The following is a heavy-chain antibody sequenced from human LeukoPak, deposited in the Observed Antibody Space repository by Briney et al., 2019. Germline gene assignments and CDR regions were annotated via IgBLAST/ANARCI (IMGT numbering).Heavy chain of an antibody. Sequence: GGSLRLSCAAAGFTFSSYAMSWLRHAPRKRLELVSAITGSGGSTYYADRVKARFTISRDNSKNTLYLQMNSLRAEDRGVYYCAKFPKVVGARWFDPWGEGTLVTVSS. J-gene: IGHJ5*02. CDR2: ITGSGGST. D-gene: IGHD2-15*01. V-gene: IGHV3-23*01. CDR3: AKFPKVVGARWFDP. CDR1: GFTFSSYA.